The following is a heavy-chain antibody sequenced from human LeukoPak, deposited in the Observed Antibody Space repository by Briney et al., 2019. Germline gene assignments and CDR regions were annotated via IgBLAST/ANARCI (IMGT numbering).Heavy chain of an antibody. CDR2: IYPGDSDT. D-gene: IGHD3-9*01. J-gene: IGHJ3*02. CDR1: GYSFTNYW. CDR3: ARQSRARYFDWYPDAFDI. V-gene: IGHV5-51*01. Sequence: GESLKISCKGSGYSFTNYWIGWVRQMPGKGLEWMGIIYPGDSDTRYSPSFQGQVTISADKSISTAYLQWSSLKASDTAMYYCARQSRARYFDWYPDAFDIWGQGTMVTVSS.